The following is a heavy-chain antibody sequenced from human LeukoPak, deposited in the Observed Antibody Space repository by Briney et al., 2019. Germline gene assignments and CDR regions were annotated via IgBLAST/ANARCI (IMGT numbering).Heavy chain of an antibody. V-gene: IGHV4-38-2*02. D-gene: IGHD2-15*01. CDR1: GYSISTGYY. Sequence: PSETLSLTCTVSGYSISTGYYWDWIRQPPGKGLEWIGTFYHGGSTYYNPSLKSRVTISVDTSKNQFSLKLSSVTAADTAVYYCARSRRLLAGYYYYYYYMDVWGKGTTVTISS. CDR3: ARSRRLLAGYYYYYYYMDV. CDR2: FYHGGST. J-gene: IGHJ6*03.